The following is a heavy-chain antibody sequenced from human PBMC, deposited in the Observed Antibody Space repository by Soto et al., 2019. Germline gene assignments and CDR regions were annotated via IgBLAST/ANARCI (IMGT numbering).Heavy chain of an antibody. J-gene: IGHJ5*02. Sequence: SETLSLTCTVSGGSISSGDYYWSWIRQPPGKGLEWIGYIYYSGSTYYNPSLKSRVTISVDTSKNQFSLRLSSVTAADTAVYYCAREWSSSWYGNWFDPWGQGTLVTVSS. CDR1: GGSISSGDYY. D-gene: IGHD6-13*01. CDR3: AREWSSSWYGNWFDP. CDR2: IYYSGST. V-gene: IGHV4-30-4*01.